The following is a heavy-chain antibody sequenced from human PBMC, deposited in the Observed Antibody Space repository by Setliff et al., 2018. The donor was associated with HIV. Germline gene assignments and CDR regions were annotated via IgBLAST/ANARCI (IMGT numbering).Heavy chain of an antibody. Sequence: SVKVSCKTSGGTFSSYGISWVRQAPGQGLEWMGGIIPMFGTGFYAQKFQGRVTITTDESRSTAYMELSSLSSEDTAVFYCERVGHSSSYHYYGMDVWGQGPTVTVSS. CDR1: GGTFSSYG. J-gene: IGHJ6*02. CDR2: IIPMFGTG. D-gene: IGHD6-13*01. CDR3: ERVGHSSSYHYYGMDV. V-gene: IGHV1-69*05.